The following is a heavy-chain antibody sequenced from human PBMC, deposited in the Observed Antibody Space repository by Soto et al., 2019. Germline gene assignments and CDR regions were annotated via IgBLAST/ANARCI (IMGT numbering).Heavy chain of an antibody. CDR3: ARGLSVTLFDF. CDR2: TYYSGST. Sequence: QVQLQESGPGLVQPSQTLSLACTVSGDSISSGGYYWSWIRQHPGKGLEWIGYTYYSGSTFYNPSLKSRVTRSVDTSENQFSLKLSSVTAADTAVYYCARGLSVTLFDFWGQGTLVTVSS. V-gene: IGHV4-31*03. CDR1: GDSISSGGYY. D-gene: IGHD4-17*01. J-gene: IGHJ4*02.